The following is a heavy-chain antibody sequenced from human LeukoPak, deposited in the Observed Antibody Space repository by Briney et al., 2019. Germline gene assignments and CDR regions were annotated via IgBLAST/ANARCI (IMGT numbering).Heavy chain of an antibody. CDR2: IYSGGST. V-gene: IGHV3-66*01. Sequence: GGSLRLSCAASGFTVSSNYMSWVRQAPGKGLEWVSVIYSGGSTYYADSVKGRFTISRDNSKNTLYLQMNSLRAEDTAVYYCARSVAAAGVNACWGQGTLVTVSS. CDR1: GFTVSSNY. CDR3: ARSVAAAGVNAC. J-gene: IGHJ4*02. D-gene: IGHD6-13*01.